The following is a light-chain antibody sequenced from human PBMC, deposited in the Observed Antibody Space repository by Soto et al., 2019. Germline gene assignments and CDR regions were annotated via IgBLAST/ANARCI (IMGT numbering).Light chain of an antibody. Sequence: DIVMTQTPLSSSVTLGQPASISCRSSQSLVHSDGNTYLSWLHQRPGQPPTLLIYKISNRFSAVPHRFSGSGAATDFTLKISRVEAEDVGVYYCMQATRFPLDTFGQGTKLEIK. J-gene: IGKJ2*01. CDR1: QSLVHSDGNTY. V-gene: IGKV2-24*01. CDR3: MQATRFPLDT. CDR2: KIS.